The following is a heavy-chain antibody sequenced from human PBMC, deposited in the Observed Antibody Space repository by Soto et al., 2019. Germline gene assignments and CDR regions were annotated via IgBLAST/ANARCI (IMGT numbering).Heavy chain of an antibody. V-gene: IGHV5-51*01. Sequence: GESLKISCKGSGYSFTSYWIGWVRQMPGKGLEWMGIIYPGDSDTRYSPSFQGQVTISADKSISTAHLQWSSLKASDTAMYYCARRNYDILTGYGQDYYYYMDVWGKGTTVTVSS. CDR3: ARRNYDILTGYGQDYYYYMDV. CDR1: GYSFTSYW. D-gene: IGHD3-9*01. J-gene: IGHJ6*03. CDR2: IYPGDSDT.